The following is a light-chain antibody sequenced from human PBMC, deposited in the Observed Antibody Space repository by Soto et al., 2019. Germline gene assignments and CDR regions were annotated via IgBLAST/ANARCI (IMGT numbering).Light chain of an antibody. CDR1: QSLSSSF. V-gene: IGKV3-20*01. CDR3: QQYGRSPLT. J-gene: IGKJ4*01. Sequence: EIVLTQYPGTLSLPPGERAILSCRASQSLSSSFLAWYQQKPGQAPRLLIYGASNRATGIPDRFSGGGSGTDFTLTISRLEPADFAVYYCQQYGRSPLTFGGGTKVDIK. CDR2: GAS.